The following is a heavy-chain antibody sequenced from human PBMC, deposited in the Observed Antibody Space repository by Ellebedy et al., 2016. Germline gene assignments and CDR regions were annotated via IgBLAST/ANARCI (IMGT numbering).Heavy chain of an antibody. Sequence: SLKISCAASGFTFDDYAMHWVRQAPGKGLEWVSGISWNSGSIGYADSVKGRFTISRDNAKNSLYLQMNSLRAEDTALYYCAKDIWIAAGRNAFDIWGQGTMVTVSS. D-gene: IGHD6-13*01. CDR1: GFTFDDYA. J-gene: IGHJ3*02. CDR3: AKDIWIAAGRNAFDI. CDR2: ISWNSGSI. V-gene: IGHV3-9*01.